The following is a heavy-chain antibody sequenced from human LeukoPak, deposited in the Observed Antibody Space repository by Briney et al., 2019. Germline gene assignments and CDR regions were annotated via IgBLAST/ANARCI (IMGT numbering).Heavy chain of an antibody. V-gene: IGHV3-33*01. Sequence: PGWSLTLSCAASGFTFNRYGMHWVRQAPGQGLEWVALIRYDGRSQYYPDSVRGRFTISRDNSKKTLLLQMNSLGAENTAIYYCAGGGGENSTKGRLLDYWGQGALVTVSS. CDR1: GFTFNRYG. CDR3: AGGGGENSTKGRLLDY. J-gene: IGHJ4*02. D-gene: IGHD2/OR15-2a*01. CDR2: IRYDGRSQ.